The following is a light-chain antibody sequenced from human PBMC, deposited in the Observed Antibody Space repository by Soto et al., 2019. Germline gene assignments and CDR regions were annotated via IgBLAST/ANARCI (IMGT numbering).Light chain of an antibody. V-gene: IGLV3-21*02. CDR3: QVWDSTNNFV. Sequence: SYELTQPPSVSGAPGQTARITCGGNNFGSRTVHWYQQKPGQAPVLVVYDGSDRPSGIPERSSGSNSGNTATLTISRVEAGDEADYYCQVWDSTNNFVFGTGTKVTVL. J-gene: IGLJ1*01. CDR1: NFGSRT. CDR2: DGS.